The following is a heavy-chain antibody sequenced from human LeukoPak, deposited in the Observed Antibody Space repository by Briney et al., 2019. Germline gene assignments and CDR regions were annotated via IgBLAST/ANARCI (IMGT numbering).Heavy chain of an antibody. Sequence: GGSLRLSCAASGFTFFSTYWIHWVRQAPGKGLVWVSHITGDGSTRYADSVKGRLTVSRDKARTTVYLKMNSLRVEDTAVYYSATTMAATGQSFYWRQGTLVTVSS. V-gene: IGHV3-74*01. CDR3: ATTMAATGQSFY. D-gene: IGHD6-13*01. CDR1: GFTFFSTYW. CDR2: ITGDGST. J-gene: IGHJ4*02.